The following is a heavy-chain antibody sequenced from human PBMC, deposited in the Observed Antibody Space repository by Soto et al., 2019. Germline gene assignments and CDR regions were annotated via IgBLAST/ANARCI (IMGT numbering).Heavy chain of an antibody. D-gene: IGHD2-15*01. Sequence: SETLSLTCTVSGGSVSSGSYSWSWIRQPPGKGLEWMGYIYHSGTTDYNPSLKSRVTISVDTSKNQFSLKLSSVTAADTAVYYCARGGYCSGGSCYSFYLAWFDPWGQGTLVTVSS. CDR1: GGSVSSGSYS. V-gene: IGHV4-61*01. CDR3: ARGGYCSGGSCYSFYLAWFDP. J-gene: IGHJ5*02. CDR2: IYHSGTT.